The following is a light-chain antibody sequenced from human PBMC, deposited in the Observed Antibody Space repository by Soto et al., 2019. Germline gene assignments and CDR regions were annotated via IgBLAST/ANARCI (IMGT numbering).Light chain of an antibody. CDR3: QQDGSSPPYT. J-gene: IGKJ2*01. Sequence: EIVLTQSPGTLSLSPGERATLSCRASQSVSSSYLAWYQQKPGQAPRLLIYGASSRATGIPDRLSGSGSGTAFTLTISRLEPEEFAVYYCQQDGSSPPYTFGQGDKREIK. CDR1: QSVSSSY. V-gene: IGKV3-20*01. CDR2: GAS.